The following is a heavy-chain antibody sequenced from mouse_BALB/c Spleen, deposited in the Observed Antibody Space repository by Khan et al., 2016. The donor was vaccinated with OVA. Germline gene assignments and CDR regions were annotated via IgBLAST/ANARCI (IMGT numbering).Heavy chain of an antibody. Sequence: QLKQSGAELVRPGTSVKMSCKAAGYTFTNYWIGWVKQRPGHGLEWMGDIFPGGGYTNYNEKFKGKATLTADTSSSTAYMQLSSLTSEDTAIYDCARRGDARGRWYYLDYWGHGTTLPVAS. CDR3: ARRGDARGRWYYLDY. CDR2: IFPGGGYT. CDR1: GYTFTNYW. V-gene: IGHV1-63*02. D-gene: IGHD3-1*01. J-gene: IGHJ2*01.